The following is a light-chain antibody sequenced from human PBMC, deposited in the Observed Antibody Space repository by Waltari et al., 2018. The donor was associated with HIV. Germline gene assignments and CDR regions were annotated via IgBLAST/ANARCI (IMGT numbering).Light chain of an antibody. CDR2: DVS. V-gene: IGLV2-11*01. CDR1: SRDVGGYNY. J-gene: IGLJ3*02. Sequence: QSALTQPRPVPGSPGQSVTISCTGTSRDVGGYNYVSWDQQHPGKAPKLMISDVSKRPSGVPARFSASKSGNTASLTISGLQAEDEADYYCCSYGGSYTWVFGGGTKLTVL. CDR3: CSYGGSYTWV.